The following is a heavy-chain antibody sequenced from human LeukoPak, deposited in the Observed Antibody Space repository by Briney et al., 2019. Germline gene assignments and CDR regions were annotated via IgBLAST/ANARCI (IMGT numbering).Heavy chain of an antibody. CDR2: INQSGST. D-gene: IGHD3-10*01. Sequence: SETLSLTCAVYGGSLSGFYWSWIRQSPGKGLEWIGEINQSGSTNYNPSLKSRVTISVDTSKNQFSLKLSSVTAAETAVYYCAKSNGYGLLDIWGQGTMVTVSS. V-gene: IGHV4-34*01. J-gene: IGHJ3*02. CDR3: AKSNGYGLLDI. CDR1: GGSLSGFY.